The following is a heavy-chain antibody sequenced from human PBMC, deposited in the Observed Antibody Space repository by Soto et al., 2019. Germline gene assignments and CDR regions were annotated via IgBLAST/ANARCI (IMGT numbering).Heavy chain of an antibody. CDR2: INDDGTRT. CDR1: GFVFSMYW. J-gene: IGHJ4*02. V-gene: IGHV3-74*01. Sequence: AGSLRLSCAASGFVFSMYWMHWVRQVPGEGPEWVTRINDDGTRTDYADSAKGRFTISRDNAKDILYLQMNALRVDDTAVYYCIRGPRPSSVGTGAFWGQGTLVTVSS. D-gene: IGHD3-10*01. CDR3: IRGPRPSSVGTGAF.